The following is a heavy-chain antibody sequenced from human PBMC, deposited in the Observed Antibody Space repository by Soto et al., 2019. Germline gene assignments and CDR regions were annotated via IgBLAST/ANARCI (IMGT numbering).Heavy chain of an antibody. CDR1: GGSFSGYY. V-gene: IGHV4-34*01. J-gene: IGHJ6*02. CDR3: ARERGGYHSSTRYGLDV. D-gene: IGHD6-25*01. Sequence: SETLSLTCAVYGGSFSGYYWSWIRQSPGKGLEGIGEINHNGGTNYNPSLKSRVTISVDRSKNQFSLNLSSVTAADTAIYYCARERGGYHSSTRYGLDVWGQGTTVNVSS. CDR2: INHNGGT.